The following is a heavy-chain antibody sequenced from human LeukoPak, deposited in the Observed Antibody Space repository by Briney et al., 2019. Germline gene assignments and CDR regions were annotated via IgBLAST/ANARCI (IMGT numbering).Heavy chain of an antibody. Sequence: GGSLRLSCAASGFSFSSYPMSWVRQAPGKGLEWVGLIETKTDGGTTDYAAPVKGRFTISRDDSKNTLYLQMNSLKTEDTAVYYCTTSVYLFFDYWGQGTLVTVSS. D-gene: IGHD2-2*02. V-gene: IGHV3-15*04. CDR2: IETKTDGGTT. CDR1: GFSFSSYP. J-gene: IGHJ4*02. CDR3: TTSVYLFFDY.